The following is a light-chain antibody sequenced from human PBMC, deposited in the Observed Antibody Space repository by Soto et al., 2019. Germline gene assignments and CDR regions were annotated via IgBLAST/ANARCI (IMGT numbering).Light chain of an antibody. V-gene: IGLV2-14*01. CDR2: EVS. J-gene: IGLJ3*02. CDR3: QSYDSSLREV. Sequence: QSVLTQPASVSGSPGQSITISCTGTSSDVGGYNYVSWYQQHPGKAPKLMIYEVSNRPSGVPDRFSGSKSGTSASLAITGLQAEDEADYYCQSYDSSLREVFGGGTKLTVL. CDR1: SSDVGGYNY.